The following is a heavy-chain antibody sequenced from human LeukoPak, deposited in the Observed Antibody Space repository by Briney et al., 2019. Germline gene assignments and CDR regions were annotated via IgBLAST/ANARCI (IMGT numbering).Heavy chain of an antibody. CDR3: ARRALTPVHAFDI. CDR2: ISYDGSNK. J-gene: IGHJ3*02. CDR1: GFTFSSYA. Sequence: GGSLRLSCAASGFTFSSYAMHWVRQAPGKGLEWVAVISYDGSNKYYADSVKGRFTISRDNSKNTLYLQMNSLRAEDTAVYYCARRALTPVHAFDIWGQGTMVTVSS. V-gene: IGHV3-30-3*01.